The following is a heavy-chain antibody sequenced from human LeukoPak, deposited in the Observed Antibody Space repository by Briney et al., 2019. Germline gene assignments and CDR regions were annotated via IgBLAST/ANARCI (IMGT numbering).Heavy chain of an antibody. CDR2: ISAYNGNR. CDR1: AYTFTIYG. J-gene: IGHJ4*02. Sequence: ASVTVSFTSSAYTFTIYGISWVRHAHGQGLEWVGWISAYNGNRNYAQKLQGRVTMTTDTSTSTGYMELRSLRSDDTAVYYCARDVSDGGWPFDYWGQGTLVTVSS. CDR3: ARDVSDGGWPFDY. V-gene: IGHV1-18*01. D-gene: IGHD6-19*01.